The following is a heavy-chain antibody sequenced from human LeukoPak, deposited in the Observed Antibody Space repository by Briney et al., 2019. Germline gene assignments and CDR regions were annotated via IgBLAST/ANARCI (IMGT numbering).Heavy chain of an antibody. Sequence: GGSLRLSCAASGFTFSSYSMNWVRQAPGKGLEWVSYISSSSSTIYYADSVKGRFTISRDNAKNSLYLQMNSLRAEDTAVYYCARLNDYGAVPFDYWGQGTLVTVSS. CDR2: ISSSSSTI. V-gene: IGHV3-48*04. D-gene: IGHD4-17*01. J-gene: IGHJ4*02. CDR3: ARLNDYGAVPFDY. CDR1: GFTFSSYS.